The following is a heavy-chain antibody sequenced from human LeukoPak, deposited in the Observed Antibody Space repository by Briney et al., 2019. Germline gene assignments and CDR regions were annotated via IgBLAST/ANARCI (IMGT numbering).Heavy chain of an antibody. V-gene: IGHV1-2*06. Sequence: ASVKVSCKASGYTFTGYYMHWVRQAPGQGLEWMGRISPNSSGTNYAQKFQGRVTMTRDTSISTASMELSRVKSDDTAVYYCAIPMVRGVITPFDYWGQGTLVTVSS. J-gene: IGHJ4*02. D-gene: IGHD3-10*01. CDR1: GYTFTGYY. CDR3: AIPMVRGVITPFDY. CDR2: ISPNSSGT.